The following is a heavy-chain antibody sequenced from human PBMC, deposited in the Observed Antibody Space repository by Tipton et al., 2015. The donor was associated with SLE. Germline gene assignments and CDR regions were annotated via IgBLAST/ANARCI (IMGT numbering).Heavy chain of an antibody. D-gene: IGHD3-16*01. CDR3: ARDGARAFDI. J-gene: IGHJ3*02. V-gene: IGHV4-39*07. Sequence: TLSLTCTVSGGSISSGSYYWGWIRQPPGKGLEWIGSIYYSGSTYYNPSLKSRVTISVDTSKNQFSLKLSSVTAADTAVYYCARDGARAFDIWGQGTMVTVSS. CDR1: GGSISSGSYY. CDR2: IYYSGST.